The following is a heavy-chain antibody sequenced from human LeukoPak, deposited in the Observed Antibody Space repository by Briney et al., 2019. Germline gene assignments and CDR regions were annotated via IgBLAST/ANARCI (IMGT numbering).Heavy chain of an antibody. CDR2: ISSSSSYI. Sequence: GGSLRLSCAASGFTFSSYSMNWVRQAPGKGLEWVSSISSSSSYIYYADSVKGRFTISRGNAKNSLYLQMNSLRAEDTAVYYCARGGYDGNAFDIWGQGTMVTVSS. J-gene: IGHJ3*02. D-gene: IGHD5-12*01. CDR3: ARGGYDGNAFDI. CDR1: GFTFSSYS. V-gene: IGHV3-21*01.